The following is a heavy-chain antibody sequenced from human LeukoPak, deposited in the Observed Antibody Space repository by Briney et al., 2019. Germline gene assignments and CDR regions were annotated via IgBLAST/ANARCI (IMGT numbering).Heavy chain of an antibody. J-gene: IGHJ4*02. Sequence: ALGLPFGGSWFTLQEYAMHLGRQAPGKGLGGVSGIRWHSGSTGYADSLKGRFTISRDNAKNSLYLQMNSLRAEDMALYYCAKGTKRGVAGNPNVFDYRGQGTLVTVSS. D-gene: IGHD6-19*01. CDR2: IRWHSGST. CDR1: WFTLQEYA. V-gene: IGHV3-9*03. CDR3: AKGTKRGVAGNPNVFDY.